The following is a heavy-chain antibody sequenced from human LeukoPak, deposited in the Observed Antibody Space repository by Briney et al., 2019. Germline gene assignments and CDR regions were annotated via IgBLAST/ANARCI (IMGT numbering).Heavy chain of an antibody. D-gene: IGHD2-8*01. J-gene: IGHJ4*02. V-gene: IGHV3-11*04. CDR1: GFTFSDYY. Sequence: PGGSLRLSCAASGFTFSDYYMSWIRQAPGKGLEWVSSISSSGSTIYYADSVKGRFTISRDNAKNSLYLQMNSLRAEDTAVYYCARFSSNGVSEFAYWGQGTLVTVSS. CDR3: ARFSSNGVSEFAY. CDR2: ISSSGSTI.